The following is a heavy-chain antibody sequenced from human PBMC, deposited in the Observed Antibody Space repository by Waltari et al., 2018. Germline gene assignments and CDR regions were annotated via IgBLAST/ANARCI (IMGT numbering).Heavy chain of an antibody. Sequence: EVQLVQSGAEVKTPGWSLKISWQGPGNSSTSYCNGGVSQRAGHGAAGKGLEWMGILYPGHSSTRYSPSFQGQVTISADKAISTAYLQWSSLKASDTAMYYCARPRGPYGSGSYFYYWGQGTLVTVSS. CDR2: LYPGHSST. CDR1: GNSSTSYC. J-gene: IGHJ4*02. V-gene: IGHV5-51*03. CDR3: ARPRGPYGSGSYFYY. D-gene: IGHD3-10*01.